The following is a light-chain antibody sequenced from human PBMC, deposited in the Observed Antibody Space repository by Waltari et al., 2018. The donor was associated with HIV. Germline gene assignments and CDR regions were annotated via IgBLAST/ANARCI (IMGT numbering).Light chain of an antibody. CDR2: EID. CDR3: SSYADTYTLL. CDR1: RGDFGRSDL. V-gene: IGLV2-23*01. J-gene: IGLJ2*01. Sequence: HSALTQPASVSASPGQSITISCTGTRGDFGRSDLDSWYQKDPDNATRLILYEIDKRPSGVSHRFSGSKSGSTASLTISGLQPEDESHYYCSSYADTYTLLFGGGTKLTVL.